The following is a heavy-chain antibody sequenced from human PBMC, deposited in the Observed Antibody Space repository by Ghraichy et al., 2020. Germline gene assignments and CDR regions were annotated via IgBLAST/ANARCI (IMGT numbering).Heavy chain of an antibody. CDR3: ARGSDFWSGPEGSGVS. CDR1: GFTFSSYS. J-gene: IGHJ5*02. Sequence: GALRLSCAASGFTFSSYSMNWVRQAPGKGLEWVSSISSSSSYIYYADSVKGRFTISRDNAKNSLYLQMNSLRAEDTAVYYCARGSDFWSGPEGSGVSWGQGTLVTVSS. D-gene: IGHD3-3*01. CDR2: ISSSSSYI. V-gene: IGHV3-21*01.